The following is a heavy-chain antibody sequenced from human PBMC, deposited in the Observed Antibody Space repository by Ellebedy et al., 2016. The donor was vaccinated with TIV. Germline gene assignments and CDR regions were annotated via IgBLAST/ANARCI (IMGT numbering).Heavy chain of an antibody. Sequence: MPSETLSLTCTVSAGSISNYYWSWIRQPPGKGLEWIGYIYYSGSTNYNPSLMSRVAMSVDMSKSQLSLKLGSVIPADTAVYYCARGGSGWYFDNWGQGTLVTVSS. D-gene: IGHD6-19*01. V-gene: IGHV4-59*01. CDR3: ARGGSGWYFDN. CDR1: AGSISNYY. CDR2: IYYSGST. J-gene: IGHJ4*02.